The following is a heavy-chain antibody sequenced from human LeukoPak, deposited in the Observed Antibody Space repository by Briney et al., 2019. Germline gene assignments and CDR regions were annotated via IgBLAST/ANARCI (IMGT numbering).Heavy chain of an antibody. CDR3: ARVSGTSQRAFDP. D-gene: IGHD3-10*01. V-gene: IGHV1-2*02. CDR1: GYTFTGYY. J-gene: IGHJ5*02. Sequence: GASVKVSCKASGYTFTGYYMHWVRQAPGQGLEWMGWINPNSGGTNYAQKFQGRVTMTRDTSISTAYMELSRLRSDDTAVYYCARVSGTSQRAFDPWGQGTLVTVSS. CDR2: INPNSGGT.